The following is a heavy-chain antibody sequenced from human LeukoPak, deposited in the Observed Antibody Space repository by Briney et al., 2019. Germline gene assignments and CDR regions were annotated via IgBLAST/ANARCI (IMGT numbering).Heavy chain of an antibody. CDR1: GGSFSGYY. J-gene: IGHJ5*02. Sequence: SETLSLTCAVYGGSFSGYYWSWIRQPPGKGLEWIGSIYYSGSTYYNPSLKSRVTISVDTSKNQFSLKLSSVTAADTAVYYCARGQNWNYGKTIAWFDPWGQGTLVTVSS. CDR3: ARGQNWNYGKTIAWFDP. D-gene: IGHD1-7*01. CDR2: IYYSGST. V-gene: IGHV4-34*01.